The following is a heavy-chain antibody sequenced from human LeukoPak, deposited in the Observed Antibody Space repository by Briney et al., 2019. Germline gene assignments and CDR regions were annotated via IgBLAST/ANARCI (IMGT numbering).Heavy chain of an antibody. Sequence: PGGSLRLSCAASGLTFSSYAMSWVRQAPGKGLEWVSLIYSEGTTYYADSVKGRFTISRDTSKNTLYLQMNSLRADDTAVYYCARESRLRRENYYYGLDVWGQGTTVTVSS. CDR3: ARESRLRRENYYYGLDV. CDR1: GLTFSSYA. J-gene: IGHJ6*02. D-gene: IGHD1-26*01. V-gene: IGHV3-53*01. CDR2: IYSEGTT.